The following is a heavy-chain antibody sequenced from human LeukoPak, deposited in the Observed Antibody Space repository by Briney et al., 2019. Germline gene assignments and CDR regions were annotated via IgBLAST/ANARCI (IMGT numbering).Heavy chain of an antibody. CDR2: IYHSGST. CDR3: ARSLGGSGYDTFDY. CDR1: GYSISSGYY. V-gene: IGHV4-38-2*02. Sequence: PSETLSLTCTVSGYSISSGYYWGWIRQPPGKRLEWIGSIYHSGSTYHNPSLKSRVTISVDTSKNQFSLKLSSVTAADTAVYYCARSLGGSGYDTFDYWGQGTLITVSS. J-gene: IGHJ4*02. D-gene: IGHD3-22*01.